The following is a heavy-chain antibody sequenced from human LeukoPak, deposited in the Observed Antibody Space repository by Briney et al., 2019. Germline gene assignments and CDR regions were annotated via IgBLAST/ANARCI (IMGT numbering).Heavy chain of an antibody. V-gene: IGHV3-74*01. CDR2: TDRDGKTT. J-gene: IGHJ4*02. CDR3: ARDRYYGDHTQVDY. Sequence: GGSLRLSCAASGLTFSSHWMFWVRQAPGKGLVWVSQTDRDGKTTGYADSVKGRFTISRDNAKNSLYLQMNSLRAEDTAVYYCARDRYYGDHTQVDYWGQGTLVTVSS. CDR1: GLTFSSHW. D-gene: IGHD4-17*01.